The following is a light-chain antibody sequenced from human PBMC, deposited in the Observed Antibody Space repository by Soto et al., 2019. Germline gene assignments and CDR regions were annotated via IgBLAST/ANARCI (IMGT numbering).Light chain of an antibody. CDR3: HQYGNSPGT. V-gene: IGKV3-20*01. CDR1: QSIRSNY. Sequence: EIVLTQSPATLSLSPGERATLSCSASQSIRSNYLAWYQQKPGQAPRLLIYGASSRTTDIPDRFSGSGSGTDFTLTISRLEPEDFAVYYCHQYGNSPGTFGQGTKVEIK. CDR2: GAS. J-gene: IGKJ2*01.